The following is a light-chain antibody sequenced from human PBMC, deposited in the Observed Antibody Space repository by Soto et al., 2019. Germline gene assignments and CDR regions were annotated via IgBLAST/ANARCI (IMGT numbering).Light chain of an antibody. Sequence: QSVLTQPPSVSAAPRPKVTISCSGGSSHIGKNYVSWYQQLPGTAPKLLIYEDDKRPSGTPDRFSGSKSGTSATLDITGLQTGDEADYYCGTWDDSLSAYVFGTGTKLTVL. V-gene: IGLV1-51*01. CDR1: SSHIGKNY. CDR3: GTWDDSLSAYV. J-gene: IGLJ1*01. CDR2: EDD.